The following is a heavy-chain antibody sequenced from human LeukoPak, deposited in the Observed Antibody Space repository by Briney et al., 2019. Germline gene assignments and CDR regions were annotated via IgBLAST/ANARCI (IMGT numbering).Heavy chain of an antibody. CDR3: ARGYCSSTSCYTADY. D-gene: IGHD2-2*02. V-gene: IGHV1-2*02. CDR1: GYTFTGYY. J-gene: IGHJ4*02. CDR2: INPNSGGT. Sequence: ASVKVSCKASGYTFTGYYMHWVRQAPGQGLEWRGWINPNSGGTNYAQRFQGRGTMTRDTSISTAYMELTRLRSDDTAVYYCARGYCSSTSCYTADYWGQGTLVTVSS.